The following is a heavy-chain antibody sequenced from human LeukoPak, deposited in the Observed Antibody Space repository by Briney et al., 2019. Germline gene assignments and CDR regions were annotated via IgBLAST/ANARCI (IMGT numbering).Heavy chain of an antibody. V-gene: IGHV4-34*01. CDR1: GGSFSGYY. J-gene: IGHJ6*03. Sequence: SETLSLTCAVYGGSFSGYYWSWIRQPPGKGLEWIGEINHSGSTNYHPSLKSRVTISVDTSKNHFSLKVSSVTAADTAVYYCARTQIPAATYYHYYYMDVWGKGTTVTVSS. CDR2: INHSGST. D-gene: IGHD2-2*01. CDR3: ARTQIPAATYYHYYYMDV.